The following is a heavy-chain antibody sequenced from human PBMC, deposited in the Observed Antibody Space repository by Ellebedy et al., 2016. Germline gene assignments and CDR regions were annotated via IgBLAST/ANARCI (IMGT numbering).Heavy chain of an antibody. J-gene: IGHJ4*02. CDR2: IVFSGTAA. CDR3: ARDPALEY. Sequence: GESLKISXAASGFTFSIAGMTWVRQAPGKGLEWVGTIVFSGTAAYYADSVKGRFIISRDNTKNSLYLHMNSLRDEDTAVYYCARDPALEYWGRGTLVTVSS. V-gene: IGHV3-21*01. CDR1: GFTFSIAG.